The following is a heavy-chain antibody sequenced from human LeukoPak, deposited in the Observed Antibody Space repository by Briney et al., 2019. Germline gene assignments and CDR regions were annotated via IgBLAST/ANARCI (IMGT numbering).Heavy chain of an antibody. CDR3: AKDSTGRPTGAFDI. J-gene: IGHJ3*02. D-gene: IGHD3-10*01. CDR2: IKEDGSDK. CDR1: GFSFTTYW. Sequence: PGGSLRLSCAATGFSFTTYWMSWVRQAPGKGLEWVANIKEDGSDKYYVDSVKGRFSISRDNAKNSLYLQMSSLRAEDTAVYYCAKDSTGRPTGAFDIWGQGTMVTVSS. V-gene: IGHV3-7*03.